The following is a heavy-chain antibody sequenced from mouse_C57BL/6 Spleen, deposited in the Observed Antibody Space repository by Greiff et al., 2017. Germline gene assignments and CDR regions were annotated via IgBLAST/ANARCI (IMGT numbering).Heavy chain of an antibody. CDR3: ARPYGSGHYGYFDV. D-gene: IGHD1-1*01. CDR2: IISGSSTI. J-gene: IGHJ1*03. Sequence: DVKLVESGGGLVKPGGSLNLSCAASGFPFSDYGMHWVLQAPEKRLQWFAYIISGSSTIYYADTVKGRVTISRDTAKNTLCLQMTSLRSEDTAMYYCARPYGSGHYGYFDVWGTGTTVTVSS. CDR1: GFPFSDYG. V-gene: IGHV5-17*01.